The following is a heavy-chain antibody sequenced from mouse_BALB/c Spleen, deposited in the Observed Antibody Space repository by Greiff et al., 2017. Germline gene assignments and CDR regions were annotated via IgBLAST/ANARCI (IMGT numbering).Heavy chain of an antibody. CDR1: GYAFSSYW. CDR2: IYPGDGDT. V-gene: IGHV1-80*01. J-gene: IGHJ3*01. D-gene: IGHD2-14*01. CDR3: ARLGDRSRLAY. Sequence: QVQLQQSGAELVRPGSSVKISCKASGYAFSSYWMNWVKQRPGQGLEWIGQIYPGDGDTNYNGKFKGKATLTADKSSSTAYMQLSSLTSEDSAVYFCARLGDRSRLAYWGQGTLVTVSA.